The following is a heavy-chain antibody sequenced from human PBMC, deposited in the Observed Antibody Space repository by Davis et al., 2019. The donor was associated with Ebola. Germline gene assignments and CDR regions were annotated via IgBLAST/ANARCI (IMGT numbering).Heavy chain of an antibody. D-gene: IGHD3-10*01. CDR1: GIDFGTSI. CDR3: AREGVTSGRAGSFDY. Sequence: PGGSLRLSCIVSGIDFGTSIMHWVRQAPGKGLEWVALFPIDGGYTQYGDAVKGRFTTSRDVSKNTVSLQMNSLRADDTAVYYCAREGVTSGRAGSFDYWGQGVLVTVSS. V-gene: IGHV3-30-3*01. CDR2: FPIDGGYT. J-gene: IGHJ4*02.